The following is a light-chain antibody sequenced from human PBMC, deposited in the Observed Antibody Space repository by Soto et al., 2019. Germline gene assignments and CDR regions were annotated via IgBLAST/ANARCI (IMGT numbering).Light chain of an antibody. J-gene: IGKJ1*01. CDR3: HQRQSWPRT. CDR2: QTS. Sequence: ESVLTQSPAALSSFPGDRVTLSSRASQYINTRLAWYQNRPGQAPRLLIYQTSIRAAGIPARLSASGYGTDFTITISDVQTEDFALYYCHQRQSWPRTFGQGTKVDIK. CDR1: QYINTR. V-gene: IGKV3-11*01.